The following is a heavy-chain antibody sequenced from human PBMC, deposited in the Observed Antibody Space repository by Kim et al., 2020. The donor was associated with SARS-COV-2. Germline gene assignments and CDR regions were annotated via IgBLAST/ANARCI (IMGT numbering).Heavy chain of an antibody. D-gene: IGHD1-26*01. V-gene: IGHV3-30*01. J-gene: IGHJ3*02. Sequence: ADAGKGRFTISIDNSKNTLYLQMNSLRAEDTAVYYCARARGGSYYDAFDIWGQGTMVTVSS. CDR3: ARARGGSYYDAFDI.